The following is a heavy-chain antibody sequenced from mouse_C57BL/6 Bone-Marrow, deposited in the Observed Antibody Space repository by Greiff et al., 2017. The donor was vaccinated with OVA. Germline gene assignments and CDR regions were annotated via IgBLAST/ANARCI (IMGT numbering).Heavy chain of an antibody. CDR3: ARALYAFAY. CDR1: GYTFTSYG. V-gene: IGHV1-81*01. CDR2: IYPRSGNT. J-gene: IGHJ3*01. Sequence: QVHVKQSGAELARPGASVKLSCKASGYTFTSYGISWVKQRTGQGLEWIGEIYPRSGNTYYNEKFKGKATLTVDKSSSTAYMQLSSLTSEDSAVYYCARALYAFAYWGQGTLVTVSA. D-gene: IGHD1-1*01.